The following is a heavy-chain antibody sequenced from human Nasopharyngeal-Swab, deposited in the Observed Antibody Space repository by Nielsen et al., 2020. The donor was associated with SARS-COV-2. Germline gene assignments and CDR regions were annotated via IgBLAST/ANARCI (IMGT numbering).Heavy chain of an antibody. CDR2: INSDGSST. D-gene: IGHD4-23*01. CDR3: ARIPLSTTVVYDTFDY. CDR1: GFTFSSYW. V-gene: IGHV3-74*01. Sequence: GESLKISCTASGFTFSSYWMHWVRQAPGKGLVWVSHINSDGSSTSYADSVKGRFTISRDNAKNTLYLQMNSLRADDTAVYYCARIPLSTTVVYDTFDYWGQGTLVTVSS. J-gene: IGHJ4*02.